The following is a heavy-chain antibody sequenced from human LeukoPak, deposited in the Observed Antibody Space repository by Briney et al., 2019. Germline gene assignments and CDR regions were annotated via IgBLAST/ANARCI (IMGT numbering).Heavy chain of an antibody. J-gene: IGHJ4*02. CDR3: AKRQLVYFDY. V-gene: IGHV3-23*01. CDR1: RFAFSDFD. D-gene: IGHD6-6*01. Sequence: PGGSLRLSCAASRFAFSDFDKIWVRQAPGKGLEWVSAISGSGGSTYYADSVKGRFTISRDNSKNTLYLQMNSLRAEDTAVYYCAKRQLVYFDYWGQGTLVTVTS. CDR2: ISGSGGST.